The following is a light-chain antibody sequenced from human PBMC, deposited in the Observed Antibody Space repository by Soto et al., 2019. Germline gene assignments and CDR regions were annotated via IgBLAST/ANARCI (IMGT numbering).Light chain of an antibody. J-gene: IGKJ3*01. CDR3: QQFGSSPGFT. V-gene: IGKV3-20*01. CDR2: GAS. Sequence: EIVLTQSPGTLALSPGERATLSCRASQSINSRYLAWYQQKPGQAPRLLIYGASSRATGIPDRFSGSGSGTDFTLTIIRLEPEDLAVYYCQQFGSSPGFTFGPGTIVDIK. CDR1: QSINSRY.